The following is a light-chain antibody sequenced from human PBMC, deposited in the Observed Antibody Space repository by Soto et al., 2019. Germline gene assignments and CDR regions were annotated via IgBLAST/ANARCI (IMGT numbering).Light chain of an antibody. V-gene: IGKV3-15*01. CDR2: DAS. Sequence: EIVMAHCPAPLSAPAGSRTTPSSTASQSVSSDLAWYRQKPGQAPRLLIYDASARATGIPVRFSGSGSGAEFTLTISSLQPEDFAVYSCQHYNEWPKILGQGTKVDIK. CDR3: QHYNEWPKI. J-gene: IGKJ2*01. CDR1: QSVSSD.